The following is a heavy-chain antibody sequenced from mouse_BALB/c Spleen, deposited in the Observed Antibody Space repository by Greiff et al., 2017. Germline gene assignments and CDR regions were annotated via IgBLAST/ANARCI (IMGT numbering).Heavy chain of an antibody. CDR2: IYPGDGDT. V-gene: IGHV1-80*01. J-gene: IGHJ4*01. D-gene: IGHD2-3*01. Sequence: QVQLKESGAELVRPGSSVKISCKASGYAFSSYWMNWVKQRPGQGLEWIGQIYPGDGDTNYNGKFKGKATLTADKSSSTAYMQLSSLTSEDSAVYFCARWLLNYYAMDYWGQGTSVTVAS. CDR3: ARWLLNYYAMDY. CDR1: GYAFSSYW.